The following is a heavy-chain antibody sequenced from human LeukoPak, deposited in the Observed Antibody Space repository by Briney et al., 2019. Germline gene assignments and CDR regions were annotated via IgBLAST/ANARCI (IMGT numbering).Heavy chain of an antibody. D-gene: IGHD6-13*01. V-gene: IGHV3-43D*03. J-gene: IGHJ5*02. CDR2: ISWDGGST. CDR3: AKAHAAYSSSWRDNWFDP. CDR1: GFTFSSYS. Sequence: QTGGSLRLSCAASGFTFSSYSMNWVRQAPGKGLEWVSLISWDGGSTYYADSVKGRFTISRDNSKNSLYLQMNSLRAEDTALYYCAKAHAAYSSSWRDNWFDPWGQGTLVTVSS.